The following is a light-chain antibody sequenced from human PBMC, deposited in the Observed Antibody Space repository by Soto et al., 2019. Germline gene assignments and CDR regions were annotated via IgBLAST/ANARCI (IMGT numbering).Light chain of an antibody. J-gene: IGKJ4*01. V-gene: IGKV3-11*01. Sequence: DIVLTHSPGTLSLSPGDRATLSFRASQSVSNYVAWYQQRPGQAPRLLIYDASNRATGIPARFSGSGSGTDFTPTISSLEPEDFAVYYCQQRSHGLTFGGGTQGGY. CDR3: QQRSHGLT. CDR2: DAS. CDR1: QSVSNY.